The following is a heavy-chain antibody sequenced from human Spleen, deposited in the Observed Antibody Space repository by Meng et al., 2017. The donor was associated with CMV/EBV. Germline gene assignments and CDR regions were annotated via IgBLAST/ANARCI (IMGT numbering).Heavy chain of an antibody. CDR2: IYYSGCN. J-gene: IGHJ6*02. V-gene: IGHV4-59*01. CDR1: GGSISNNY. D-gene: IGHD6-13*01. CDR3: ARANSSSWGAFAMDV. Sequence: SETMSLTCTVYGGSISNNYWNWIRQPPGKGLEWIAYIYYSGCNNYNPSLKSRVTISVDTSKNQFSLKLSSVTAADTAVYYCARANSSSWGAFAMDVWGQGTTVTVSS.